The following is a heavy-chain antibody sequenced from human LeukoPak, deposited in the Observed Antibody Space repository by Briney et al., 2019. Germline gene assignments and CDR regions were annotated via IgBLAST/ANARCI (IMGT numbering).Heavy chain of an antibody. Sequence: ASVKVSCKASGYTFTSYYMHWVRQAPGQGLEWMGIINPSGGSTSYAQKFQGRVTMTRDTSTSTVYMELSSLRSEDTAVYYCARAAGGSYFYYYYYMDVWGEGTTVTVSS. CDR1: GYTFTSYY. CDR2: INPSGGST. D-gene: IGHD1-26*01. CDR3: ARAAGGSYFYYYYYMDV. J-gene: IGHJ6*03. V-gene: IGHV1-46*01.